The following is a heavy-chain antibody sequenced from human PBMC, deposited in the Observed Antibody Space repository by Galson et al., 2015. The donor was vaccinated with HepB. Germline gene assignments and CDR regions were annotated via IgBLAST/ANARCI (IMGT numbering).Heavy chain of an antibody. Sequence: SLRLSCAASGFTFSNYAMSWVRQAPGKGLEWVSGITSGGDTYYADSVKGRFTISRDNSKNTLYLQMNSLRAEDTAIYYCANPGGFYDSATYYYVDPWGQGTLVTVSS. CDR3: ANPGGFYDSATYYYVDP. V-gene: IGHV3-23*01. J-gene: IGHJ5*02. D-gene: IGHD3-22*01. CDR2: ITSGGDT. CDR1: GFTFSNYA.